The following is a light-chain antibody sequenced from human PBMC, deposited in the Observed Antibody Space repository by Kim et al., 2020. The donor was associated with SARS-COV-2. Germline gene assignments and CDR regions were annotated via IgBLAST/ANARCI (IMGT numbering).Light chain of an antibody. J-gene: IGKJ4*01. CDR3: QQRDSWPPAVS. Sequence: RRARPTHSPPPRQRIDTALAWYQHSPSKAPTLLVYDASIRATGVPDRFSRSWSATDFTLTIRGLDPEDFSTYYCQQRDSWPPAVSFGGGTKVDIK. CDR2: DAS. CDR1: QRIDTA. V-gene: IGKV3-11*01.